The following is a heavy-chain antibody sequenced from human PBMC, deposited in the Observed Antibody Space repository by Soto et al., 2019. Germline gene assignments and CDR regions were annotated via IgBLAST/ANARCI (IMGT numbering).Heavy chain of an antibody. D-gene: IGHD6-13*01. J-gene: IGHJ3*02. CDR3: ARVGIGDNRRPRSIAAADPDAFDI. CDR1: GYTFTSYG. V-gene: IGHV1-18*01. CDR2: MSAYNGNT. Sequence: GASVKVSCKASGYTFTSYGISWVRQAPGQGLEWMGWMSAYNGNTNYAQKLQGRVTMTTDTSTSTAYMELRSLRSDDTAVYYCARVGIGDNRRPRSIAAADPDAFDIWSQGTMVTVSS.